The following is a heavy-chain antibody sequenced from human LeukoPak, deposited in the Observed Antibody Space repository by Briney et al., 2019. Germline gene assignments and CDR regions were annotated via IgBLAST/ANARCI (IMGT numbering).Heavy chain of an antibody. V-gene: IGHV1-8*03. Sequence: GASVKVSRKASGYTFTSYDINWVRQATGQGLEWMGWMNPNSGNTGYAQKFQGRVTITRNTSISTAYMELSSLRSEDTAVYYCARIELDSSYYYYMDVWGKGTTVTVSS. CDR2: MNPNSGNT. J-gene: IGHJ6*03. CDR1: GYTFTSYD. CDR3: ARIELDSSYYYYMDV. D-gene: IGHD5-24*01.